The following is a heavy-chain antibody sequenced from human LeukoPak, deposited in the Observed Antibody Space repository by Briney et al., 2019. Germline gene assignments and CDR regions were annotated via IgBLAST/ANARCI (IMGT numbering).Heavy chain of an antibody. V-gene: IGHV4-34*01. CDR1: GGSLSYYY. J-gene: IGHJ4*02. CDR2: INHRGRT. CDR3: ARGVYIAAAQYGY. D-gene: IGHD6-13*01. Sequence: PSETLSLTCAVHGGSLSYYYWNWIRQPPGKGLEWIGEINHRGRTSFNPSLNSRLTISVDTSKNQFSLKLSSVTAADTAVYYCARGVYIAAAQYGYWGQGTLVTVSS.